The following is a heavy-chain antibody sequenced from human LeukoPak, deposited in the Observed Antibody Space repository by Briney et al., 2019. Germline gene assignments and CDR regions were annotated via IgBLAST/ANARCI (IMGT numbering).Heavy chain of an antibody. J-gene: IGHJ1*01. CDR2: IIPIFGTA. Sequence: SVKVSCKASGGTFSSYAISWVRQAPGQGLEWMGGIIPIFGTANYAQKFQGRVTITADESTSTAYMELSSLRSEDTAVYYCARVAYSSSWYVKAEYFQHWGQGTLVTVPS. CDR3: ARVAYSSSWYVKAEYFQH. D-gene: IGHD6-13*01. CDR1: GGTFSSYA. V-gene: IGHV1-69*13.